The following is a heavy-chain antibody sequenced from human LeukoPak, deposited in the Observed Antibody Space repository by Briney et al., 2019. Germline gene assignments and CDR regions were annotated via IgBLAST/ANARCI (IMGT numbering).Heavy chain of an antibody. CDR2: ISTGSGTI. CDR1: GFTFGTYS. CDR3: VRDLNWGFDY. V-gene: IGHV3-48*02. D-gene: IGHD7-27*01. J-gene: IGHJ4*02. Sequence: GGSLRLSCAASGFTFGTYSMNWVRQAPGKGLEWLSFISTGSGTISYADSVEGRFTISRDNAKNSLYLQMNSLRDEDTAVYYCVRDLNWGFDYWGQGTLVTVSS.